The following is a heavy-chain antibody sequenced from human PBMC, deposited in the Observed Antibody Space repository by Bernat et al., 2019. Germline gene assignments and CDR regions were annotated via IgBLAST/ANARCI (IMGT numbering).Heavy chain of an antibody. CDR2: IYWDDDK. CDR1: GFSLTTSGVG. V-gene: IGHV2-5*02. D-gene: IGHD6-6*01. Sequence: QITLNESDPTLVKPTQTLTLTCTFSGFSLTTSGVGVGWIRQPPGKALEWLALIYWDDDKRYSPSLKTRLTVAKGTSKNEVVLTMTDMAPVDTATYYCARRLEKYSRHTYTFDYGGQGTLVTVSS. CDR3: ARRLEKYSRHTYTFDY. J-gene: IGHJ4*02.